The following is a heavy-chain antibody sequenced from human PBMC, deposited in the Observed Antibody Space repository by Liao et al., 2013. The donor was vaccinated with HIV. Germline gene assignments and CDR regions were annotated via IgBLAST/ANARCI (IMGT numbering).Heavy chain of an antibody. D-gene: IGHD1-26*01. Sequence: QVQLQESGPGLVKPSETLSLTCTVSSVAISRYYWSWIRQPPGKGLEWIGRIYTSGTTNYNPSLKSRVTMSIDTSKNQFSLKLRSVTAADTAVYYCARVQWXPAPNWYSDLVGPW. V-gene: IGHV4-4*07. CDR3: ARVQWXPAPNWYSDL. CDR1: SVAISRYY. J-gene: IGHJ2*01. CDR2: IYTSGTT.